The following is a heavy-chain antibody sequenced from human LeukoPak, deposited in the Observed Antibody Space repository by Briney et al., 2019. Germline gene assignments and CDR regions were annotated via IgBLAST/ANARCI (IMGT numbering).Heavy chain of an antibody. CDR1: GDSVSSNSAA. J-gene: IGHJ3*02. Sequence: SQTLSLTCAISGDSVSSNSAAWNWIRQSPAKGLEWLGRTYYRSKWSSDYVVSVKSRLSIYADTSKNQFSLQLKSVSPEDTAVYYCARSQDQVGLGTNAFDIWGQGTMVTVSS. D-gene: IGHD1-26*01. V-gene: IGHV6-1*01. CDR3: ARSQDQVGLGTNAFDI. CDR2: TYYRSKWSS.